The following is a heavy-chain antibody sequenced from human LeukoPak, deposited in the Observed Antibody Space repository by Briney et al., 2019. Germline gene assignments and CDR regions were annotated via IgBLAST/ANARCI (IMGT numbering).Heavy chain of an antibody. CDR2: IYTSGST. J-gene: IGHJ6*04. CDR1: GVSISSGNYY. D-gene: IGHD3-9*01. V-gene: IGHV4-61*02. Sequence: SQTLSLTCTVSGVSISSGNYYWSWIRQPAGKGLECSGRIYTSGSTNYNPSLKSRVTISVDTSKNQFSLKLSSVTAADTAVYYCARDSSPDYDILTGYPLGVWGKGTTVTVSS. CDR3: ARDSSPDYDILTGYPLGV.